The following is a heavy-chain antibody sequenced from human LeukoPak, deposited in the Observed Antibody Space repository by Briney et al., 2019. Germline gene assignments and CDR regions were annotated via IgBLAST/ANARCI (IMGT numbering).Heavy chain of an antibody. CDR3: AKDWGDYAHKTANWFGP. CDR1: GFTFSTYG. D-gene: IGHD4-17*01. V-gene: IGHV3-30*02. CDR2: IRYDGSNK. J-gene: IGHJ5*02. Sequence: GGSLRLSCAASGFTFSTYGMHWVRQAPGRGLQWVAFIRYDGSNKYYADSVKGRFTISRDNSNNTLYLQMNSLRPEDTAVYYCAKDWGDYAHKTANWFGPWGQGTLVTVS.